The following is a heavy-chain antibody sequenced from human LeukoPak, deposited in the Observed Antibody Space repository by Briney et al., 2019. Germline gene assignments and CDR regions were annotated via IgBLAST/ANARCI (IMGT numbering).Heavy chain of an antibody. D-gene: IGHD2-8*01. Sequence: GGSLRLSCAASGFTFNSYTMNWVRQAPGKGLEWVANIKQDGSEKYYVDSVKGRFTISRDNAKNSLYLQMNSLRAEDTAVYYCAKGEWMGYVETWGQGTLVTVSS. CDR2: IKQDGSEK. CDR3: AKGEWMGYVET. J-gene: IGHJ5*02. CDR1: GFTFNSYT. V-gene: IGHV3-7*03.